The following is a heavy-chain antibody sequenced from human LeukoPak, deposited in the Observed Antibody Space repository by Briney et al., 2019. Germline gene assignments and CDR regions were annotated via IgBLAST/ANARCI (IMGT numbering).Heavy chain of an antibody. Sequence: GGSLRLSCAASGFSFSNYWMSWVRQAPGKGLEWVANIKQDGSEKYYVDSVKGRFTISRDNAKNSLYLQMDSLRAEDTAVYYCARDPTDYGTNTFDYWGQGTLVVVSS. D-gene: IGHD4/OR15-4a*01. CDR1: GFSFSNYW. CDR2: IKQDGSEK. CDR3: ARDPTDYGTNTFDY. V-gene: IGHV3-7*01. J-gene: IGHJ4*02.